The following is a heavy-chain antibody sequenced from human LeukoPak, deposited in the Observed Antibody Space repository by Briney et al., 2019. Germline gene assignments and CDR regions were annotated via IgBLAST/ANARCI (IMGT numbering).Heavy chain of an antibody. CDR1: GFTFSSYG. V-gene: IGHV3-30*02. J-gene: IGHJ6*03. CDR2: IRYDGSNK. Sequence: PGGSLRLSCGASGFTFSSYGMHWVRQAPGKGLGWVAFIRYDGSNKYYADSVKGRFTISRDNSKNTLYVQMNSLRTEDTAVYYCAKEGFSRGYYYYYYMDVWGKGTTVTVSS. D-gene: IGHD6-13*01. CDR3: AKEGFSRGYYYYYYMDV.